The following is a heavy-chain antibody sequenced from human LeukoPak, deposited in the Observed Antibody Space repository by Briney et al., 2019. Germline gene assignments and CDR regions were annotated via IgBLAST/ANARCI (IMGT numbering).Heavy chain of an antibody. D-gene: IGHD1-26*01. Sequence: PGGSLRLSCAASRFTFSSYNMHWVRQAPGKGLEWVAVISYDGSNTYYADSVKGRFTISRDNSKNTLYVQMNRLRAEDTALYHCAREIGSGNYLDYWGQGTLVTVSS. V-gene: IGHV3-30-3*01. CDR3: AREIGSGNYLDY. CDR1: RFTFSSYN. J-gene: IGHJ4*02. CDR2: ISYDGSNT.